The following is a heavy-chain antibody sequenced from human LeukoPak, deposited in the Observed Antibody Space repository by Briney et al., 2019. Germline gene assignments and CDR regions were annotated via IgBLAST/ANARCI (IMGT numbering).Heavy chain of an antibody. CDR1: GYTFTSYD. CDR3: ARCCSSSSYIYYYYYMDV. V-gene: IGHV1-8*03. D-gene: IGHD6-6*01. J-gene: IGHJ6*03. CDR2: MNPNSGNT. Sequence: ASVKVSCKASGYTFTSYDINWVRQATGQGLEWMGWMNPNSGNTGYAQKFQGGVTITRNTSISTAYMELSSLRSEDTAVYYCARCCSSSSYIYYYYYMDVWGKGTTVTVSS.